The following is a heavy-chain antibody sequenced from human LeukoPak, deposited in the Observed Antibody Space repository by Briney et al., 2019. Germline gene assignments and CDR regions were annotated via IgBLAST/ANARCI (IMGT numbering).Heavy chain of an antibody. D-gene: IGHD1-26*01. CDR2: INHSGST. CDR1: GGSFSGYY. V-gene: IGHV4-34*01. Sequence: SETLSLTCAVYGGSFSGYYWSWIRQPPGKGLEWIGEINHSGSTNYNPSLKSRVTISVDTSKNQFSLKLSSVTAADTAVYNCARESGSWGTFDIWGQGTMVTVSS. CDR3: ARESGSWGTFDI. J-gene: IGHJ3*02.